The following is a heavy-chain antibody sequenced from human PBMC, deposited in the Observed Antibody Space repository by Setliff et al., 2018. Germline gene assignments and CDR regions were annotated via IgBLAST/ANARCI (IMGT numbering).Heavy chain of an antibody. CDR3: VRDLGQWALDF. CDR1: GYMFTTYG. J-gene: IGHJ4*02. D-gene: IGHD1-26*01. CDR2: IRVYDGYT. Sequence: VKVSCKTSGYMFTTYGISWVRQDPGQGLEWMGWIRVYDGYTDYAQKFQGRVTMTKDTSTSTAYTELRSLRPDDTAVYYCVRDLGQWALDFWGQGTLVTVSS. V-gene: IGHV1-18*01.